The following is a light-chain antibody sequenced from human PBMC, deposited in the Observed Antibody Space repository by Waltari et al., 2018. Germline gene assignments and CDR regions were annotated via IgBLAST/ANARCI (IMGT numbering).Light chain of an antibody. V-gene: IGKV1-5*03. J-gene: IGKJ1*01. CDR1: QSISSW. Sequence: DIQMTQSPSTLSVSVGDRVTITCRASQSISSWLAWYQQKPGKAPKLLIYKASSLQGGVPSRFSGSGSGTEFTLTISSLQPDDFATYYCQQYNNYPGTFGQGTKVEIK. CDR2: KAS. CDR3: QQYNNYPGT.